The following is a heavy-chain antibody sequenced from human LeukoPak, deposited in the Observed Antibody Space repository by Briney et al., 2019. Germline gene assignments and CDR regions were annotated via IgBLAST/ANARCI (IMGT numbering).Heavy chain of an antibody. CDR2: INHSGST. Sequence: KPSETLSLTCAVYGGSFSGYYWSWIRQPPGKGLEWIGEINHSGSTNYYPSLKSRVTISVDTSKNQFSLKLSSVTAADTAVYYCAREKDVAAAGTSNWFDPWGQGTLVTVSS. V-gene: IGHV4-34*01. J-gene: IGHJ5*02. D-gene: IGHD6-13*01. CDR1: GGSFSGYY. CDR3: AREKDVAAAGTSNWFDP.